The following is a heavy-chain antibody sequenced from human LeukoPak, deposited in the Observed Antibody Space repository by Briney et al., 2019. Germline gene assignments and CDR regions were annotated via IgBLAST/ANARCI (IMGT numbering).Heavy chain of an antibody. CDR1: GFTFSSYW. D-gene: IGHD4-11*01. V-gene: IGHV3-7*01. CDR2: IKQDGSEK. J-gene: IGHJ4*02. Sequence: PGGALRLSCAASGFTFSSYWMSWVRQAPGKGLEGVANIKQDGSEKYYVDSVKGRCTISRDNAKNSLYLQMNSLRAEDTAVYYCARDKTGTVTSPFDYWGQGTLVTVSS. CDR3: ARDKTGTVTSPFDY.